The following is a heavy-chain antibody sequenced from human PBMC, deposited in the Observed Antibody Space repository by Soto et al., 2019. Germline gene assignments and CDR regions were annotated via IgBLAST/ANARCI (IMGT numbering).Heavy chain of an antibody. CDR1: GGTFSSYA. CDR2: IIPIFGTA. V-gene: IGHV1-69*01. J-gene: IGHJ6*02. CDR3: AGPNWNEPYYYGMDV. D-gene: IGHD1-20*01. Sequence: QVQLVQSGAEVKKPGSSVKVSCKASGGTFSSYAISWVRQAPGQGLEWMGGIIPIFGTANYAQKFQGRVTISADEATSTAYMELSSLRSEDTAVYYCAGPNWNEPYYYGMDVWGQGTTVTVSS.